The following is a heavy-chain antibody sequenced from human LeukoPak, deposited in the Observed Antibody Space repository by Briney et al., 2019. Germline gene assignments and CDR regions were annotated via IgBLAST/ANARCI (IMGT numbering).Heavy chain of an antibody. CDR2: INHSGST. CDR1: GGSFSGYY. V-gene: IGHV4-34*01. CDR3: ARPGAGSITMVRGVKTSYFDY. J-gene: IGHJ4*02. Sequence: PSETLSLTCAVYGGSFSGYYWSWIRQPPGKGLEWIGEINHSGSTNYNPSLKSRVTISVDTSKNQFSLKLSSVTAADTAVYYCARPGAGSITMVRGVKTSYFDYWGQGTLVTVSS. D-gene: IGHD3-10*01.